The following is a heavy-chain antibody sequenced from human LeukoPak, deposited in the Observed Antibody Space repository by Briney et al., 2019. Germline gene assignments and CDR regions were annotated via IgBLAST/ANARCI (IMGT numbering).Heavy chain of an antibody. CDR1: GASISKIEDY. Sequence: SETLSLTCTVSGASISKIEDYWSWIRQPPGKGLEWIGYIYYSGSTYYNPSLKSRVTISVDTSKNQFSLKLSSVTAADTAVYYCARDLHNWNPYYYYMDVWGKGTTVTVSS. CDR3: ARDLHNWNPYYYYMDV. J-gene: IGHJ6*03. D-gene: IGHD1-20*01. CDR2: IYYSGST. V-gene: IGHV4-61*08.